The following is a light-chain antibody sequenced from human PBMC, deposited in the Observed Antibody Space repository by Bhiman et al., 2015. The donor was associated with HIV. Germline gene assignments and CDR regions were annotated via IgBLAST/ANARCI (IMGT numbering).Light chain of an antibody. V-gene: IGLV3-21*04. CDR1: KIGGKS. J-gene: IGLJ3*02. Sequence: GPGKTARITCGGNKIGGKSVHWYQQKPGQAPTLVIYFDADRPSGIPERFSGSNSGNTATLTISRVEAGDEADYYCQVWDNINDVRVFGGGTKLTVL. CDR2: FDA. CDR3: QVWDNINDVRV.